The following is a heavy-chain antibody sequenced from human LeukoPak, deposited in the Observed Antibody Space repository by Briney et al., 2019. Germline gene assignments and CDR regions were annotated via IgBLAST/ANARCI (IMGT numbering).Heavy chain of an antibody. CDR1: GFTFGDYA. Sequence: GGSLRLSCTASGFTFGDYAMSWVRQAPGKGLEWVSAISGSGGSTFYAVSVKGRFTISRDNSKNTLYLQMNSLRAEGTAVYYCATKLGSGYDYVYWGQGTLVTVSS. D-gene: IGHD5-12*01. V-gene: IGHV3-23*01. CDR3: ATKLGSGYDYVY. CDR2: ISGSGGST. J-gene: IGHJ4*02.